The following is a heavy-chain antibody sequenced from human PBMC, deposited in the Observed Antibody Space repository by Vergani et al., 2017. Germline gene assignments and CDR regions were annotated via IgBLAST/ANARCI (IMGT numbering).Heavy chain of an antibody. CDR3: VRREGHNQAPFDN. J-gene: IGHJ4*02. Sequence: EVQLVESGGGVVRPGGSLRLSCVGSGFAFGDCGMSWVRQVPGKGLVWVAGINWNGGTTIYGDPVTGRFTISRDNAKNSLYLHMNSLRDGDTALYYCVRREGHNQAPFDNWGQGTLVIVSS. CDR1: GFAFGDCG. CDR2: INWNGGTT. D-gene: IGHD5-24*01. V-gene: IGHV3-20*04.